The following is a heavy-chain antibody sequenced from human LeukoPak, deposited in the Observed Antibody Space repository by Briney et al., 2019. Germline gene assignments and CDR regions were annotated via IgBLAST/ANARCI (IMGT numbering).Heavy chain of an antibody. CDR3: ARTFSESYYYYGMDV. Sequence: SETLSLTCSVSGGSISGYHWSWIRQPPGKGLEWIGYVYYSGRTNYNPSLKSRVTISVDTSKNQSSLKLSSVTAADTAVYYCARTFSESYYYYGMDVWGQGTTVTVSS. J-gene: IGHJ6*02. V-gene: IGHV4-59*01. CDR1: GGSISGYH. CDR2: VYYSGRT. D-gene: IGHD1-26*01.